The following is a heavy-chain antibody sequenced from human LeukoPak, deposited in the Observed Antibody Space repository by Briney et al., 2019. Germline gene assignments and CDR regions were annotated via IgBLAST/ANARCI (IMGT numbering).Heavy chain of an antibody. CDR3: AREAVAGTDRFGYFDY. CDR2: ISSSSNYI. J-gene: IGHJ4*02. Sequence: GGSLRLSCAASGFTFSSYNMNWVRQAPGKGLEWVSSISSSSNYIYYADSVKGRFTISRDNAKNSLYLQMNSLRAEDTAVYYCAREAVAGTDRFGYFDYWGQGTLVTVSS. CDR1: GFTFSSYN. D-gene: IGHD6-19*01. V-gene: IGHV3-21*01.